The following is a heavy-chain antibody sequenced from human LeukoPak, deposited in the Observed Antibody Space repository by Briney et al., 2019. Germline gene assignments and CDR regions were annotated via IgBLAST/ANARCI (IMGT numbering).Heavy chain of an antibody. J-gene: IGHJ6*03. Sequence: GGSLRLSCAASGFTFSSYEMNWVRQAPGKGLEWVSYISSSGSTIYYADSVKGRFTISRDNAKNSLYLQMNSLRAEDTAVYYCAREDSVVRGVIIRYYYMDVWGKGTTVTISS. V-gene: IGHV3-48*03. CDR3: AREDSVVRGVIIRYYYMDV. D-gene: IGHD3-10*01. CDR1: GFTFSSYE. CDR2: ISSSGSTI.